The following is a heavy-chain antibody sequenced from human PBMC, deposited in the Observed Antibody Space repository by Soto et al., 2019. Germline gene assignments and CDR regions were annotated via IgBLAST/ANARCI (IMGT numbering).Heavy chain of an antibody. CDR2: IYYSGST. J-gene: IGHJ6*03. D-gene: IGHD2-2*01. Sequence: PSETLSLTCTVSGGSISSYYWSWIRQPPGKGLEWIGYIYYSGSTNYNPSLKSRVTISVDTSKNQFSLKLSSVTAADTAVYYCARQDIVVVPAARLGLPYYYYYMDVWGKGTTVTVSS. CDR1: GGSISSYY. V-gene: IGHV4-59*08. CDR3: ARQDIVVVPAARLGLPYYYYYMDV.